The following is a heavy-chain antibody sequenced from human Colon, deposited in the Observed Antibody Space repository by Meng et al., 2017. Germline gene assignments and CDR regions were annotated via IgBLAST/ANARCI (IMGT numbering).Heavy chain of an antibody. D-gene: IGHD6-19*01. CDR1: GGSISSYNW. Sequence: QVQLQESGPGLVGPSGTLSLTCAVSGGSISSYNWWSWVRQPPGKGLEWIGQIDLGGTPYYNPSLESRVIMSLDKSKNQLSLRLTSVAAADTAVYYCARHGGWHFDYWGQGALVTVSS. V-gene: IGHV4-4*02. J-gene: IGHJ4*02. CDR3: ARHGGWHFDY. CDR2: IDLGGTP.